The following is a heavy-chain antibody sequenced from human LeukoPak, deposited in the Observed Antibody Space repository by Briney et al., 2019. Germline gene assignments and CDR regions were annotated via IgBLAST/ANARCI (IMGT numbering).Heavy chain of an antibody. V-gene: IGHV1-2*02. J-gene: IGHJ5*02. Sequence: ASVKVSSKASGYTFTGYYMHWVRQAPGQGLEWMGWINPNSGGTNYAQKFQGRVTMTRDTSISTAYMELSRLRSDDTAVYYCARETTDSSSWYYWFDPWGQGTLVTVSS. D-gene: IGHD6-13*01. CDR1: GYTFTGYY. CDR2: INPNSGGT. CDR3: ARETTDSSSWYYWFDP.